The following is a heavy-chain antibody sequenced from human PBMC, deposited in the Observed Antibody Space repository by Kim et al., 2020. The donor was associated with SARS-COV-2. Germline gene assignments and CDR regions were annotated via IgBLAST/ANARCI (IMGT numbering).Heavy chain of an antibody. CDR2: MHPYSGNT. V-gene: IGHV1-8*01. CDR3: ARGQGVDP. J-gene: IGHJ5*02. Sequence: ASVKVSCKAAGYTFTSYDINWVRQAPGQGLEWMGWMHPYSGNTNYAQKFQGRVTMTRNTSINTAYMELSSLRSDDTAFYYCARGQGVDPEGQGTLVTVS. CDR1: GYTFTSYD.